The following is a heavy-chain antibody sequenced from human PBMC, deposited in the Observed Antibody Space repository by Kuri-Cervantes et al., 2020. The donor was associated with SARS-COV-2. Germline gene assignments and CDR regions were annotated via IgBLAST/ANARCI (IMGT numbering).Heavy chain of an antibody. D-gene: IGHD1-14*01. J-gene: IGHJ3*01. CDR3: AKSLITFPHDAFDV. CDR2: ISYDGSNK. V-gene: IGHV3-30-3*01. Sequence: LSLTCAASGFTFSSYAMHWVRQAPGKGLEWVAVISYDGSNKYYADSVKGRFTISRDNSRNILYLEMSNLRVEDTAMYYCAKSLITFPHDAFDVWGQGTMVTVSS. CDR1: GFTFSSYA.